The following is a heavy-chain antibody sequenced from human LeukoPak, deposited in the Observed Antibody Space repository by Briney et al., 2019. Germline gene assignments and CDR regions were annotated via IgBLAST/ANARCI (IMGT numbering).Heavy chain of an antibody. Sequence: GGSLRLSCTVSGFTFSSYWMSWVRQAPGKGLEWVANIKQDGSEKYYVDSVKGRFTISRDNAKNSLYLQMNSLRAEDTAVYYCAELSITMIGGVWGKGTTVTISS. V-gene: IGHV3-7*01. CDR1: GFTFSSYW. CDR3: AELSITMIGGV. D-gene: IGHD3-10*02. CDR2: IKQDGSEK. J-gene: IGHJ6*04.